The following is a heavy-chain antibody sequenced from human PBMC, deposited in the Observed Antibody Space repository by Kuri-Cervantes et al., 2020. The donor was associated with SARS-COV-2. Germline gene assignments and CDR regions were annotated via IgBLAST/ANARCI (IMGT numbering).Heavy chain of an antibody. V-gene: IGHV3-11*01. CDR3: ARGAAYYYYMDV. J-gene: IGHJ6*03. CDR2: ISSSGSTI. Sequence: GESLKISCAASGFTFSDYYMSWIRQAPGKGLEWVSYISSSGSTIYYADSVKGRFTISRDNAKNSLYLQMNSLRAEDTAVYYCARGAAYYYYMDVWGKGTTVTVSS. D-gene: IGHD3-16*01. CDR1: GFTFSDYY.